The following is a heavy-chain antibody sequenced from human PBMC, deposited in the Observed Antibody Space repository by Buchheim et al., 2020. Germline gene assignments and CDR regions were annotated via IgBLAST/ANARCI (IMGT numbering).Heavy chain of an antibody. CDR1: GGSISNGGYS. Sequence: QLQLQESGSGLVKPSQTLSLTCAVSGGSISNGGYSWSWIRQPPGKGLEWIGYIYHSGSTYYNPSLKSRVTISVDRSKNQFSLKLSSVTAADTAVYYCARALRYCSGGSCYNWFDPWGQGTL. CDR3: ARALRYCSGGSCYNWFDP. V-gene: IGHV4-30-2*01. J-gene: IGHJ5*02. CDR2: IYHSGST. D-gene: IGHD2-15*01.